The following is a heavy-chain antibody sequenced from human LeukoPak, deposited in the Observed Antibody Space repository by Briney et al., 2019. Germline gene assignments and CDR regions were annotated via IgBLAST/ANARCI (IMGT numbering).Heavy chain of an antibody. Sequence: PVGSLRLSCAASGFTFSSYWMHWVRQAPGKGLVWVSRINNDGSSTSYADSVKGRFTISRDNAKNTLYLQMNSLRAEDTAVYYCVSSYCSGGSCYSASGYWGQGTLVTVSS. V-gene: IGHV3-74*01. CDR3: VSSYCSGGSCYSASGY. CDR2: INNDGSST. J-gene: IGHJ4*02. D-gene: IGHD2-15*01. CDR1: GFTFSSYW.